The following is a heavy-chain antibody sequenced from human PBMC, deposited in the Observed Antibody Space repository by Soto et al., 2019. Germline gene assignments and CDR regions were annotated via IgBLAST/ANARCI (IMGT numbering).Heavy chain of an antibody. CDR1: GATISSYH. Sequence: SETLSLTCAASGATISSYHWGWIRQPPGKGLEWSGNIDYSGSTYCNPSLKRRVTISVDTSKNQFSLKLSSVTAADTAVYYCARLQFTDWFDPWGQGALPTVSS. V-gene: IGHV4-39*01. J-gene: IGHJ5*02. CDR3: ARLQFTDWFDP. CDR2: IDYSGST. D-gene: IGHD1-1*01.